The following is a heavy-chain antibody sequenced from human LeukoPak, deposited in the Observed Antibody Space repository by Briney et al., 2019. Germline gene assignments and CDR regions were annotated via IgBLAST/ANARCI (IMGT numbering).Heavy chain of an antibody. CDR1: GFTFSSYS. CDR3: ARVDIVVVPAATYYYMDV. D-gene: IGHD2-2*03. CDR2: ISSSGGNT. V-gene: IGHV3-23*01. J-gene: IGHJ6*03. Sequence: GGSLRLSCAASGFTFSSYSMSWVRQAPGKGLEWVSSISSSGGNTYYPDSVKGRFTISRDNSKNTMYLQMNSLRAEDTAVYYCARVDIVVVPAATYYYMDVWGKGTTVTVSS.